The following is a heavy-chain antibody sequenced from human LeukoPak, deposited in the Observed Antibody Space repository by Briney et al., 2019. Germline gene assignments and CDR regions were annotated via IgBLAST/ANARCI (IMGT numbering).Heavy chain of an antibody. Sequence: PGRSLLLSCAAPGFTFGDYTMSGVRQARGKGVEWVGFSRSKAYGVTTEYAASVKGRFTISRDDSKSIAYLQMNSLKTEDTAVYYCTRGLDTAMAYYYYYMDVWGRGTTVTVSS. CDR3: TRGLDTAMAYYYYYMDV. CDR1: GFTFGDYT. J-gene: IGHJ6*03. D-gene: IGHD5-18*01. V-gene: IGHV3-49*04. CDR2: SRSKAYGVTT.